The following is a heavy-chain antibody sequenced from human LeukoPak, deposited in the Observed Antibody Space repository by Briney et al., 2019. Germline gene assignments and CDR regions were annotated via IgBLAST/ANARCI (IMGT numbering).Heavy chain of an antibody. D-gene: IGHD6-19*01. J-gene: IGHJ4*02. Sequence: PSETLSLTCTVSGGSISSYYWSWIRQPPGKGLEWIGYIYYSGSTNYNPSLKSRVTISVDTSNNHFSLKLSSVTAADTAVYYCAGGIAVAGTVYWGQGTLVTVSS. V-gene: IGHV4-59*01. CDR3: AGGIAVAGTVY. CDR1: GGSISSYY. CDR2: IYYSGST.